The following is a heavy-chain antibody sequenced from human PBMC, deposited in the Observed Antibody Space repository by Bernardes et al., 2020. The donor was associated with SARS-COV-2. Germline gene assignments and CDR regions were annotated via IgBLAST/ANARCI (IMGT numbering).Heavy chain of an antibody. CDR1: GFAFRNSG. CDR3: VKVSNIFWFGEGRGLFDY. D-gene: IGHD3-10*01. Sequence: GGSLRLSCTASGFAFRNSGMHWVRQTQGPRPEWLAVISYEGSQKRYADSLEGRFSISRDSSTDTLYLHMNDLRPEDTAIYYCVKVSNIFWFGEGRGLFDYWGQGTLVTVSS. V-gene: IGHV3-30*18. CDR2: ISYEGSQK. J-gene: IGHJ4*02.